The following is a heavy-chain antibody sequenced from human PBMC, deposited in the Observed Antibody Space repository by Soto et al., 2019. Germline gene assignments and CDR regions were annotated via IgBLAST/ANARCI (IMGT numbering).Heavy chain of an antibody. CDR1: GYTFSGYS. CDR3: ALPVVVTDTFDY. J-gene: IGHJ4*02. V-gene: IGHV1-2*02. D-gene: IGHD2-2*01. CDR2: INPNSGGT. Sequence: QVQLVQSGADVKKPGASVKVSCKTSGYTFSGYSIYWIRQAPGQGLEFMGWINPNSGGTNYAQQFQGRVTMTRDTSGSTAYMELSRLTSDDTAIYYCALPVVVTDTFDYWGQGTLVTVSS.